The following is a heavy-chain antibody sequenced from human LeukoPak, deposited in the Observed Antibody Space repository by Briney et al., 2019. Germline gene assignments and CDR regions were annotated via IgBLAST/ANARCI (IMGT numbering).Heavy chain of an antibody. CDR2: IHYSGST. V-gene: IGHV4-61*01. D-gene: IGHD3-22*01. CDR3: ARYYDSSGYWSTPHFDY. CDR1: GASVSGVRFY. Sequence: PSETLSHTYTVSGASVSGVRFYWSWIRQPPGKGLEYIGYIHYSGSTNYNPSLKSRVTISVDTSKNQFSLKLSSVTAADTAVYYCARYYDSSGYWSTPHFDYWGQGTLVTVSS. J-gene: IGHJ4*02.